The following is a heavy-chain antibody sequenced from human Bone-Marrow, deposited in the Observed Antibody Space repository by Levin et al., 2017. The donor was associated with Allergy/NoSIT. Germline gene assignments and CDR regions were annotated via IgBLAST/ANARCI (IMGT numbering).Heavy chain of an antibody. V-gene: IGHV4-34*01. Sequence: PSETLSLTCAVYGGSFSGYYWSWIRQPPGKGLEWIGEINHSGSTNYNPSLKSRVTISVDTSKNQFSLKLSSVTAADTAVYYCARGRGYSGYTPWSGTFDYWGQGTLVTVSS. J-gene: IGHJ4*02. D-gene: IGHD5-12*01. CDR2: INHSGST. CDR3: ARGRGYSGYTPWSGTFDY. CDR1: GGSFSGYY.